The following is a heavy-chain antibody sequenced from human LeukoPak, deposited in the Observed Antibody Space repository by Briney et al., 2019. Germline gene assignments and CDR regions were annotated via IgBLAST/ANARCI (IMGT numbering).Heavy chain of an antibody. CDR3: ARIIYNWNVKGAFDI. Sequence: SQTLSLTCAISGDSVSSNSAAWNWIRQSPSRGLEWLVRTYYRSKLYNDYAVSVKSRITINPDTSKNQFSLQLNSVTPEDTAVYYCARIIYNWNVKGAFDIWGQGTMVTVSS. CDR2: TYYRSKLYN. J-gene: IGHJ3*02. V-gene: IGHV6-1*01. CDR1: GDSVSSNSAA. D-gene: IGHD1-1*01.